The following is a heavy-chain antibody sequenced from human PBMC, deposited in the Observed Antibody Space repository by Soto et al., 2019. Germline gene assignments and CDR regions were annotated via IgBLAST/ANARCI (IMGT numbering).Heavy chain of an antibody. CDR3: ARDLSRGSNWYYYMDV. Sequence: VQLVESGGGLVQPGGSLRLSCATSGFILSDCAMNWVRQAPGKGLEWVSYISSSSSVIDYADSVKGRFTVSRDNARNSLYLQMNSPRAQDTAVYYCARDLSRGSNWYYYMDVWGKGTTVTGSS. D-gene: IGHD7-27*01. CDR1: GFILSDCA. V-gene: IGHV3-48*01. CDR2: ISSSSSVI. J-gene: IGHJ6*03.